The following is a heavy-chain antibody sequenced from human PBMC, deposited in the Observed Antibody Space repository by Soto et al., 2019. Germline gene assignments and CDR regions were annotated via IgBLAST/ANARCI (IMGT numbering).Heavy chain of an antibody. J-gene: IGHJ6*02. CDR2: IYYSGST. V-gene: IGHV4-31*03. Sequence: PSETLSLTCTVSGGSISSGGYYWSWIRQHPGKGLEWIGYIYYSGSTYYNPSLKSRVTISVDTSKNQFSLKLSSVTAADTAVYYCASRYSGYRDYYYYGMEVWGQGTTVTVSS. D-gene: IGHD5-12*01. CDR3: ASRYSGYRDYYYYGMEV. CDR1: GGSISSGGYY.